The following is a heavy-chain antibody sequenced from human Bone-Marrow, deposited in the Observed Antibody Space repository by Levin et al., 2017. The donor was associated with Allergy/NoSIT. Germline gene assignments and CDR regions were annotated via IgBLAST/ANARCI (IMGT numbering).Heavy chain of an antibody. CDR1: GFTFSNYW. Sequence: GESLKISCAASGFTFSNYWMHWVRQAPGKGLVWVSRINTDGSSTTYADTVKGRFTISRDNGKNTLYLQMISLRAEDTAVYYCTRVSTTETTTPDYWGQGTLVTVSS. J-gene: IGHJ4*02. CDR3: TRVSTTETTTPDY. V-gene: IGHV3-74*01. CDR2: INTDGSST. D-gene: IGHD4-17*01.